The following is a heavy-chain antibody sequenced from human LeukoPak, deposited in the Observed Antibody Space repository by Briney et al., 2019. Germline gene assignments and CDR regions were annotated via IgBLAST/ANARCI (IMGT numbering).Heavy chain of an antibody. CDR3: ARRASLAFDI. V-gene: IGHV4-34*01. J-gene: IGHJ3*02. CDR1: GGSFSGYY. CDR2: INHSGST. Sequence: SETLSLTCAVYGGSFSGYYWSWIRQPPGKGLEWIGEINHSGSTNYNPSLKSRVTISVDTSKNQFSLKLSSVTAADTAVYYCARRASLAFDIWGQGTMVTVSS.